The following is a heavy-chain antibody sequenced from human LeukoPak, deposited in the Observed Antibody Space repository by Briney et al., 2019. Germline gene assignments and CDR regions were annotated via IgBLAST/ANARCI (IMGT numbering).Heavy chain of an antibody. CDR1: GGTFSSYA. CDR3: ARDLDTAFDP. J-gene: IGHJ5*02. V-gene: IGHV1-69*05. CDR2: IIPIFGTA. D-gene: IGHD5-18*01. Sequence: SVKVSCKASGGTFSSYAISWVRQAPGQGLEWMGRIIPIFGTANYAQKFQGRVTITTDESTSTAYMELSSLRSVDTAVYYCARDLDTAFDPWGQGTLVTVSS.